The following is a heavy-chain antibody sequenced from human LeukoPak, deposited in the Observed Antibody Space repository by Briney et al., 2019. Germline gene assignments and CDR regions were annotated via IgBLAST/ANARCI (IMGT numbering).Heavy chain of an antibody. CDR1: GYTFTNYY. Sequence: ASVKVSCKASGYTFTNYYLHWVRQAPGQGLEWMGVINPSGGSISYAQKFQGRVTMTRDTSTSTVYMELSSLRSEDTAVYYCASSTYYYDSRPYYGMDVWGQGTTVTVSS. D-gene: IGHD3-22*01. V-gene: IGHV1-46*01. CDR3: ASSTYYYDSRPYYGMDV. CDR2: INPSGGSI. J-gene: IGHJ6*02.